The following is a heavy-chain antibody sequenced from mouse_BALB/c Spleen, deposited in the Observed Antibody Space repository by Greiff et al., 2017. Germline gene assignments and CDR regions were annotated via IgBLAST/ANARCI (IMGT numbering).Heavy chain of an antibody. CDR3: ARTDDYGGDYYAMDD. CDR2: ISCYNGAT. CDR1: GYSFTGYY. D-gene: IGHD2-4*01. J-gene: IGHJ4*01. Sequence: LVKTGASVKISCKASGYSFTGYYMHWVKQSHGKSLEWIGYISCYNGATSYNQKFKGKATFTVDTSSSTAYMQFNSLTSEDSAVYYCARTDDYGGDYYAMDDWGQGTSVTVSS. V-gene: IGHV1S34*01.